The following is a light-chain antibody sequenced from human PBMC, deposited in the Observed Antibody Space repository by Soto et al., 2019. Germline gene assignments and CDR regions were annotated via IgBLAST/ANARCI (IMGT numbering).Light chain of an antibody. CDR2: DAS. Sequence: DIQMTQSPSTLSASVGDRVTITCRASQSISSWLAWYQQKPGKAPKLLIYDASSLESGVPSRFSGSGSGTEFTLTISSLQPDDFAAYYCQQYNSYRLTFGGGTKVEIK. V-gene: IGKV1-5*01. CDR3: QQYNSYRLT. CDR1: QSISSW. J-gene: IGKJ4*01.